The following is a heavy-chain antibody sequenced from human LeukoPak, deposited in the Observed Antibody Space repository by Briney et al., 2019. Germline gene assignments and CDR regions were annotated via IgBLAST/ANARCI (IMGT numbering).Heavy chain of an antibody. Sequence: GASVKVSCKASGYTFTGYYMHWVRQAPGQGLEWMGWINPNSGGTNYAQKFQGRVTMTRDTSISTAYMELSRLRSDDTAVYYCAKPLYNSGWYGGGDSWGQGTLVTVSA. J-gene: IGHJ5*02. CDR2: INPNSGGT. D-gene: IGHD6-19*01. CDR1: GYTFTGYY. CDR3: AKPLYNSGWYGGGDS. V-gene: IGHV1-2*02.